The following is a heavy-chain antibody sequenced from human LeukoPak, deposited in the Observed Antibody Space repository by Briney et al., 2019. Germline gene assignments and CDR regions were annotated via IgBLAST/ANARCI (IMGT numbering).Heavy chain of an antibody. Sequence: PGGSLRLSCGASGFTFSNYAMSWVRQAPGKGLEWVSTSSGNGGSTYYGDSVKGRFTISRDNVKNTLHLQMNSLRAEDTAVYYCAKARSSGWSHENYFDYWGQGTLVTVSS. V-gene: IGHV3-23*01. CDR2: SSGNGGST. CDR3: AKARSSGWSHENYFDY. CDR1: GFTFSNYA. J-gene: IGHJ4*02. D-gene: IGHD6-19*01.